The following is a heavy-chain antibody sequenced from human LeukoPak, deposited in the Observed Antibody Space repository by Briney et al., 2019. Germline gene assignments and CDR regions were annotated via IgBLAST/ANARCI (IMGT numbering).Heavy chain of an antibody. CDR2: ISYDGSNK. J-gene: IGHJ3*02. Sequence: GGSLTLSCTASGFTFSSYAMHWVRQAPGKGLEWVGVISYDGSNKYYADSVQGRFTISRDNSKNTLYLQMNSLMTEDRAVYYCARSKGWSSGWPDAFEIWGQGTMVTVSS. CDR3: ARSKGWSSGWPDAFEI. V-gene: IGHV3-30*04. D-gene: IGHD6-19*01. CDR1: GFTFSSYA.